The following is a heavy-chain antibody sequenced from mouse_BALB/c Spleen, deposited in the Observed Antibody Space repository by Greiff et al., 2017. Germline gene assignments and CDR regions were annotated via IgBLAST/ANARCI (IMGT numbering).Heavy chain of an antibody. J-gene: IGHJ4*01. V-gene: IGHV5-6-3*01. CDR2: INSNGGST. D-gene: IGHD1-1*01. CDR3: AREALYGYYAMDY. CDR1: GFTFSSYG. Sequence: EVKLMESGGDLVKPGGSLKLSCAASGFTFSSYGMSWVRQTPDKRLELVATINSNGGSTYYPDSVKGRFTISRDNAKNTLYLQMSSLKSEDTAMYYCAREALYGYYAMDYWGQGTSVTVSS.